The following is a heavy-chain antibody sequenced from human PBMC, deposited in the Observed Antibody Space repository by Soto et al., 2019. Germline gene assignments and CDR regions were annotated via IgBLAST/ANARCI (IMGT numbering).Heavy chain of an antibody. J-gene: IGHJ4*02. V-gene: IGHV4-59*01. D-gene: IGHD5-12*01. Sequence: PSETLSLTCTVSGDSISSYYWGWIRQPPGKGLEWIGYIHYSGSTNYNPPLKSRVTISVDTSKNQFSLKLSSVTAADTAVYYCARSDGYTKFDFWGQGTLVTVSS. CDR2: IHYSGST. CDR1: GDSISSYY. CDR3: ARSDGYTKFDF.